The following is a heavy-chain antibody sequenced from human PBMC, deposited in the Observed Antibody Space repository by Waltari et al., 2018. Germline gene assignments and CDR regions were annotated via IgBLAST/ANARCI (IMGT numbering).Heavy chain of an antibody. CDR3: ARAYGGHRYNWKQTHWFDP. D-gene: IGHD1-20*01. Sequence: QLQLQESGPGLVKPSQTLSLTCTVSGGSISSGGYHWSWIRQHPGKGLEWIGYIYYSGSTYYNPSLKSLVTISVDTSKNQFSLKLSSVTAADTAVYYCARAYGGHRYNWKQTHWFDPWGQGTLVTVSS. CDR2: IYYSGST. V-gene: IGHV4-31*01. CDR1: GGSISSGGYH. J-gene: IGHJ5*02.